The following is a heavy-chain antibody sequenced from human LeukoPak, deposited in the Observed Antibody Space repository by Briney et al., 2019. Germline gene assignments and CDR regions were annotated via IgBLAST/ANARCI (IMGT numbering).Heavy chain of an antibody. V-gene: IGHV3-23*01. CDR3: ARGTYCSSITCYNVVDAFDI. CDR1: GFTFSTYA. J-gene: IGHJ3*02. Sequence: GGSLRLSCAASGFTFSTYAMSWVRQIPGKGLEWVSAISGSDDGTYYADSVKGRFTISRDNSRNTLYLQMNTLRAEDTAVYYCARGTYCSSITCYNVVDAFDIWGQGTMVTVSS. D-gene: IGHD2-2*02. CDR2: ISGSDDGT.